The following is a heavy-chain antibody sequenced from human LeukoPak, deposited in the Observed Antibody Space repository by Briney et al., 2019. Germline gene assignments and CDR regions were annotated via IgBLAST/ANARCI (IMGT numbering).Heavy chain of an antibody. CDR2: INKDGSEK. J-gene: IGHJ4*02. CDR1: GFTFSDFY. Sequence: LSGGSLRLSCAASGFTFSDFYMSWVRQAPGKGLEWVANINKDGSEKKYVDSVKGRFTIPRDNAKTSLYLQMSSLRADDTAGYYCARWPHCQDFWGRGTRVTVSS. V-gene: IGHV3-7*03. CDR3: ARWPHCQDF.